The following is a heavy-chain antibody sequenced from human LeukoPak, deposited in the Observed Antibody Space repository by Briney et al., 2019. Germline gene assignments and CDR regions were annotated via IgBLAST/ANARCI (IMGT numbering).Heavy chain of an antibody. J-gene: IGHJ4*02. V-gene: IGHV4-34*01. D-gene: IGHD1-7*01. CDR1: GGSFSGYY. Sequence: SETLSLTCAVYGGSFSGYYWSWIRQPPGKGLEWIGEINHSGSTNYNPSLKGRVTISADTSKNQFSLRLSSVTAADTAVYYCARGVAWNYAYWGQGTLVTVSS. CDR2: INHSGST. CDR3: ARGVAWNYAY.